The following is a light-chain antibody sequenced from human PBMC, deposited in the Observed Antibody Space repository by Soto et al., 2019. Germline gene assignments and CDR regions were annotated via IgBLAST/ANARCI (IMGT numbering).Light chain of an antibody. CDR2: RDS. CDR3: QVWDGSTV. CDR1: NIGSKN. Sequence: SYELTQPLSVSVALGQTARITCGGNNIGSKNVHWYQQKPGQAPVLVIYRDSNRPSGIPERFSGSNSGNTATLTISRAQAGDEADYYCQVWDGSTVFGGGTKLTVL. V-gene: IGLV3-9*01. J-gene: IGLJ2*01.